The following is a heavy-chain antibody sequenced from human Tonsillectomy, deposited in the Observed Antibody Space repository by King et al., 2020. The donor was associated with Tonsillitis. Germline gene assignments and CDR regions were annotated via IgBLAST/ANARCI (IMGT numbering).Heavy chain of an antibody. CDR3: ARDYCSTTSCYNGY. Sequence: VQLVESGAEVKKPGASVKVSCKASGYTFTTYGITWVRQAPGQWLEWMGWISGYNGYTNYAQKLQGRVTMTTDTSTSTAYMELRSLKSDDTAVYYCARDYCSTTSCYNGYWGQGTLVTVSS. CDR1: GYTFTTYG. D-gene: IGHD2-2*02. CDR2: ISGYNGYT. J-gene: IGHJ4*02. V-gene: IGHV1-18*01.